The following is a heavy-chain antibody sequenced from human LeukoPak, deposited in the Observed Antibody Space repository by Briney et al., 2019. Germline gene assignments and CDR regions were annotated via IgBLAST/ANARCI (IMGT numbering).Heavy chain of an antibody. CDR2: ISGSGGST. V-gene: IGHV3-23*01. CDR1: GFTFSSYA. J-gene: IGHJ4*02. CDR3: AKEKDIVVVVAATFDY. D-gene: IGHD2-15*01. Sequence: GGSLRLSCAASGFTFSSYAMSWVRQAPGKGLEWVSAISGSGGSTYYADFVKGRFTISRDNSKNTLYLQMNSLRAEDTAVYYCAKEKDIVVVVAATFDYWGQGTLVTVSS.